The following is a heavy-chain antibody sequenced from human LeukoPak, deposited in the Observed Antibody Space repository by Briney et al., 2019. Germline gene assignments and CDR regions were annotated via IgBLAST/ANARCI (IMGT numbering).Heavy chain of an antibody. Sequence: GGSLRLSCAASGFTFSSYSMNWVRQAPGKGLEWVSYISSSSSTIYYADSVKGRFTISRDNAKNSLYLQMNSLRAEDTAVYYCARGPVPILTGPIGYMDVWGKGTTVTISS. CDR3: ARGPVPILTGPIGYMDV. CDR2: ISSSSSTI. J-gene: IGHJ6*03. V-gene: IGHV3-48*04. CDR1: GFTFSSYS. D-gene: IGHD3-9*01.